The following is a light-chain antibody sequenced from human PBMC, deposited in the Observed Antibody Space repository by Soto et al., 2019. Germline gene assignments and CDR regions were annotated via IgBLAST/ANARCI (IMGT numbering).Light chain of an antibody. CDR2: DSN. CDR1: SPNIGNNY. V-gene: IGLV1-51*01. Sequence: QSVLTQPPSVSAAPGQKVTISCSGSSPNIGNNYVSWYQQLPGTGPKLLIYDSNGRPSGTPDRFSGFKSGTSATLGITGLQTGDEAVYYCATWDSFLSTVVFGGGTQLTVL. J-gene: IGLJ2*01. CDR3: ATWDSFLSTVV.